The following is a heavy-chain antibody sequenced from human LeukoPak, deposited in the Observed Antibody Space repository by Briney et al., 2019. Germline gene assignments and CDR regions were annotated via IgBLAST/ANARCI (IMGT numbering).Heavy chain of an antibody. V-gene: IGHV3-23*01. J-gene: IGHJ3*02. CDR3: AKTGAFDT. CDR2: ISGSGDTT. CDR1: GFTFSSSA. Sequence: PGGSLRLSCAASGFTFSSSAMSWVRQAPGKGLEWVSVISGSGDTTYYADSVKGRFTISRDNSKNTVYLQMNSLRAEDTAVNYCAKTGAFDTWGQGTMVTVSS.